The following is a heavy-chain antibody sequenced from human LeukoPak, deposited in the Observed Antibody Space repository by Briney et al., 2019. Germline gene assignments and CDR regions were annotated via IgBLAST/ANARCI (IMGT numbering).Heavy chain of an antibody. CDR3: ARGYETAWLTSYY. D-gene: IGHD2-21*02. CDR1: GGSFSGYH. J-gene: IGHJ4*02. Sequence: SETLSLTCAVYGGSFSGYHWSWIRQSPGKGLEWNGEIHHDGSANYNPSLKSRVTISVDTSKNQLSLRLRSVTAADTAMYYCARGYETAWLTSYYWGEGTLVTVSS. V-gene: IGHV4-34*01. CDR2: IHHDGSA.